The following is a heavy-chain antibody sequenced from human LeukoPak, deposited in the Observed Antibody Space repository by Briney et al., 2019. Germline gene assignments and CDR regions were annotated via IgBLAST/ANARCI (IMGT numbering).Heavy chain of an antibody. J-gene: IGHJ4*02. Sequence: GGALRLSCVTSGFDFNVYAMHWVRHSPGKGLEWGALLAYDGTTQYYAYFLKGVFTTSNENSNNKVFLQMNSLRPQNTAIYYCAKGGPLGDTNRFDHWGQETLLTVSS. CDR2: LAYDGTTQ. D-gene: IGHD5-18*01. CDR1: GFDFNVYA. V-gene: IGHV3-30*04. CDR3: AKGGPLGDTNRFDH.